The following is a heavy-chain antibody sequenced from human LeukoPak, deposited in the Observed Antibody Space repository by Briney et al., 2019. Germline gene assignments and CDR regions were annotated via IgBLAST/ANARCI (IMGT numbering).Heavy chain of an antibody. J-gene: IGHJ4*02. CDR3: ARTRRGSSWTFDY. CDR1: GGSFSGYY. V-gene: IGHV4-34*01. Sequence: SGTLSLTCAVYGGSFSGYYWSWIRQPPGKGLEWIGEINHSGSTNYNPSLKSRVTISVDTSKNQFSLKLSSVTAADTAVYYCARTRRGSSWTFDYWGQGTLVTVSS. D-gene: IGHD6-13*01. CDR2: INHSGST.